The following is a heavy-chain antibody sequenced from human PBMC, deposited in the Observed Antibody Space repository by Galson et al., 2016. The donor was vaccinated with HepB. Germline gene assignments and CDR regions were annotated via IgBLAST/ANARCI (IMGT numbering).Heavy chain of an antibody. CDR2: IHSGGGA. D-gene: IGHD1-1*01. V-gene: IGHV3-53*01. CDR1: GFTVSSNY. CDR3: ARGGPHNNYFDY. Sequence: SLRLSCAASGFTVSSNYMNWVRQPPGKGLEWVSFIHSGGGAYYTHSVKGRFTISTDNSKNTLYLQMNSLRAEDTAIYYCARGGPHNNYFDYWGQGIRVTVSS. J-gene: IGHJ4*02.